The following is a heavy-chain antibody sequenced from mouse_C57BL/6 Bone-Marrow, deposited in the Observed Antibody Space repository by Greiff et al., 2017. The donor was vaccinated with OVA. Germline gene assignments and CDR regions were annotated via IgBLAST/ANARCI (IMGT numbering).Heavy chain of an antibody. Sequence: VQLQQPGAELVRPGSSVKLSCKASGYTFTSYWMHWVKQRPIQGLEWIGNIDPSDSETHYNQKFKDKATLTVDKSSSTAYMQLSSLTSEDSAVYYCALSTTVVEGYFDYWGQGTTLTVSS. J-gene: IGHJ2*01. CDR2: IDPSDSET. CDR1: GYTFTSYW. V-gene: IGHV1-52*01. D-gene: IGHD1-1*01. CDR3: ALSTTVVEGYFDY.